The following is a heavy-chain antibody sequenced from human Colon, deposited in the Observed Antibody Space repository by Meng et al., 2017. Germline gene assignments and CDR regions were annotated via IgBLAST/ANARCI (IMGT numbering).Heavy chain of an antibody. CDR2: IDWKGGDI. D-gene: IGHD2-8*01. CDR3: TRMLYGVSDH. Sequence: GESLKISCETSGFVFEDHNMAWVRQAPGKGLEWVATIDWKGGDIGYADSVKGRFTISRDDAKNSLFLHMDSLRVDDTALYYCTRMLYGVSDHWGQGTVVTVSS. CDR1: GFVFEDHN. J-gene: IGHJ4*02. V-gene: IGHV3-20*04.